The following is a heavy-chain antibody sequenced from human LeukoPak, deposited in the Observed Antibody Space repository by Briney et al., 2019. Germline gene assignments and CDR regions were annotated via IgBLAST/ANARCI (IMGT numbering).Heavy chain of an antibody. CDR2: INPNSGGT. CDR1: GYTFTGYY. J-gene: IGHJ4*02. V-gene: IGHV1-2*02. CDR3: ARGSFDPGYYDSSGYYNY. Sequence: ASVKVSCKASGYTFTGYYMHWVRQAPGQGLEWMGWINPNSGGTNYAQKFQGRVTMTRDTSISTAYMELSRLRSDDTAVYYCARGSFDPGYYDSSGYYNYWGQGTLVTVSS. D-gene: IGHD3-22*01.